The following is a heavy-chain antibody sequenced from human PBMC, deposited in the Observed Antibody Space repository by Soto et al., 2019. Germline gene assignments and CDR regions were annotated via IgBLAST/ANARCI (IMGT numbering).Heavy chain of an antibody. CDR3: AKALYSSTYARGLDV. CDR1: GLSFGSYS. Sequence: GGSLRLSCAASGLSFGSYSMTWVRQAPGKGLEWVSAIGGDAVTTYYADSVKGRFTVSRDNFKNTVHLQMNSLRAEDTAVYYCAKALYSSTYARGLDVWGQGTTVTVSS. D-gene: IGHD6-19*01. CDR2: IGGDAVTT. V-gene: IGHV3-23*01. J-gene: IGHJ6*02.